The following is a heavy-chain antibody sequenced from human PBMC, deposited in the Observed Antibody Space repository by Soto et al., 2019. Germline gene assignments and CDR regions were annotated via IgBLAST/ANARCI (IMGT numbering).Heavy chain of an antibody. V-gene: IGHV1-18*01. CDR1: GYTFTNYV. Sequence: ASVKVSCKASGYTFTNYVISWVRQAPGQGLEWMGWINTYNGNTNHAQKLQGRVTMTTDTSTSTAYMELRSLRSDDTAVYYCARGVGSGTYYNQYNWFXPWGQGTLVXVSS. CDR2: INTYNGNT. D-gene: IGHD3-10*01. CDR3: ARGVGSGTYYNQYNWFXP. J-gene: IGHJ5*02.